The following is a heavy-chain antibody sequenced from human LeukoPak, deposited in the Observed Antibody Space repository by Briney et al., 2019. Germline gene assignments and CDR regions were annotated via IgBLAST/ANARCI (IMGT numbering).Heavy chain of an antibody. CDR2: ISYDGSNK. CDR1: GFTFSSYA. Sequence: GGSLRLSCAASGFTFSSYAMHWVRQAPGKGLEWVAVISYDGSNKYYADSVKGRFTISRDNSKNTLYLQMNSLRAEDTAVYYCAKWEGNDFWSGYSNFDYWGQGTLVTVSS. CDR3: AKWEGNDFWSGYSNFDY. J-gene: IGHJ4*02. D-gene: IGHD3-3*01. V-gene: IGHV3-30-3*02.